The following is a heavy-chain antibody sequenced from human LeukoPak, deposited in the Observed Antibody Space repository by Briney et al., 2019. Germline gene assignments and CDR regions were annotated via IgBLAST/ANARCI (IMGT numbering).Heavy chain of an antibody. V-gene: IGHV5-51*01. J-gene: IGHJ4*02. CDR3: ARRPAGTRTFDY. CDR1: GYSFTSYW. Sequence: GESLKISCKGSGYSFTSYWIGWVRQMPGEGLEWMGVIYGADYTTIYSPPFHGQITISADKSISTAYLQWTSLKASDTAMYYCARRPAGTRTFDYWGQGALVTVSS. D-gene: IGHD1-7*01. CDR2: IYGADYTT.